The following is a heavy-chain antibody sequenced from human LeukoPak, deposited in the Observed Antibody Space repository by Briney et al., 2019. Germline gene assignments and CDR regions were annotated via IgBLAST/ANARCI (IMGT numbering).Heavy chain of an antibody. CDR3: AGDRSGYGYFDY. CDR2: MSASDAGT. CDR1: GFTFRSYA. D-gene: IGHD3-22*01. J-gene: IGHJ4*02. V-gene: IGHV3-23*01. Sequence: GGSLRLSCAAAGFTFRSYAMNWVRQGPGKGLEWVSTMSASDAGTYYADSVKGRFTISRDNAKNSLYLQMNSLRAEDTAVYYCAGDRSGYGYFDYWGQGTLVTVSS.